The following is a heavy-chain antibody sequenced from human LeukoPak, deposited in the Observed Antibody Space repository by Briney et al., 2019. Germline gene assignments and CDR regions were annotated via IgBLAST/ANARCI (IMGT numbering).Heavy chain of an antibody. CDR1: GGSFSGYY. D-gene: IGHD5-12*01. V-gene: IGHV4-34*01. CDR3: ARGFGGYSGNEFQGFDS. J-gene: IGHJ4*02. Sequence: SETLSLTCAVYGGSFSGYYWSWIRQPPGKGLEWIGSVYYSGSTHYNPSLKSRVTISLDTSKSQFSLKLSSVTAADTAAYYCARGFGGYSGNEFQGFDSWGQGTLVTVSS. CDR2: VYYSGST.